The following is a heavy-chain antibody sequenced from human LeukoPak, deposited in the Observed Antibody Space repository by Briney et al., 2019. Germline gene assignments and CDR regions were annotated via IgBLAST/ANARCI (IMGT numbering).Heavy chain of an antibody. Sequence: GGSLRLSCAASGFTFSSYAMSWVRQAPGTGLEWVSTISGSGGSTYYADSVKGRFTISRDNAKNSLYLQMDSLRAEDTAVYYCARDGAHRVYYDRSGYYYRFDYWGQGALVTVSS. J-gene: IGHJ4*02. D-gene: IGHD3-22*01. CDR1: GFTFSSYA. V-gene: IGHV3-23*01. CDR2: ISGSGGST. CDR3: ARDGAHRVYYDRSGYYYRFDY.